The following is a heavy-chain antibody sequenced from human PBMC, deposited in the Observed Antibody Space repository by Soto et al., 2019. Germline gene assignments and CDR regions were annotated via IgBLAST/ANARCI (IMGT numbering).Heavy chain of an antibody. J-gene: IGHJ6*02. Sequence: QVQLQESGPGLVKPSQTLSLTCTVSGGSISSGDYYWSWIRQPPGKGLEWIGYIYYSGSTYCNPSFKSRVPLSVDTSKNQFSLKLSSVTAADTAVYYCAREGRGYYGSGSYYHYYYGMDVWGQGTTVTVSS. V-gene: IGHV4-30-4*01. CDR1: GGSISSGDYY. CDR3: AREGRGYYGSGSYYHYYYGMDV. CDR2: IYYSGST. D-gene: IGHD3-10*01.